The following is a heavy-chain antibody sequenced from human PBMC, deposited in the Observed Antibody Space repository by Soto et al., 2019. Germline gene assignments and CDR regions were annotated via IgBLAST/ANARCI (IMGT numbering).Heavy chain of an antibody. V-gene: IGHV1-69*18. J-gene: IGHJ6*02. Sequence: QVQLMQSGAEVKKPGSSVRVSCKASGGAFSSYGITWVRQAPGQGLEWVGMIIPIFGVSQYAQKFQGRVTFTADESTRTAYMELSSLTSEDTAVYYCAREESVMGRGVVYYYGMDVWGQGTTVIVSS. CDR2: IIPIFGVS. CDR1: GGAFSSYG. D-gene: IGHD3-10*01. CDR3: AREESVMGRGVVYYYGMDV.